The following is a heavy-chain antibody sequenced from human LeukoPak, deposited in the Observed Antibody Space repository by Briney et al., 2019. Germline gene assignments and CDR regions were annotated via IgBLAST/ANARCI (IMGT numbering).Heavy chain of an antibody. J-gene: IGHJ1*01. V-gene: IGHV4-39*01. CDR1: GGSISRDTYY. D-gene: IGHD1-1*01. Sequence: SETLSLTCSVSGGSISRDTYYWSWIRQPPGKRLEWIGIIYYSGTAYYNPSLKGRVTMFVDTSKHQFSLKLTSVTATDTAVYYCARFQDNGDYFHHWGQGSLVTVSS. CDR2: IYYSGTA. CDR3: ARFQDNGDYFHH.